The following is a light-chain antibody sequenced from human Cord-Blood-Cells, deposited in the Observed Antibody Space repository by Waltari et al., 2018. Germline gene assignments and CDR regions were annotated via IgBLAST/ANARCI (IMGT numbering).Light chain of an antibody. CDR2: AAS. CDR3: QQSYSTPYT. V-gene: IGKV1-39*01. Sequence: DIQVTQSPSSLSESVGDRVTNTGRASQSISSYLNWYQQKPGKAPKLLIYAASSLQRGVPSRFSGSGSGTDFTLTISSLQPEDFATYYCQQSYSTPYTFGQGTKLEIK. CDR1: QSISSY. J-gene: IGKJ2*01.